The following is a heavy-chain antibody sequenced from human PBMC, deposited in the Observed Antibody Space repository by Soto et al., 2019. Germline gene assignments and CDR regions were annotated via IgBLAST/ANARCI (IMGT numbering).Heavy chain of an antibody. J-gene: IGHJ4*02. V-gene: IGHV5-10-1*01. Sequence: ASVKVSCKASGYSFTSYWISWVRQMPGKSQEWMGRIDPSDSYTNYSPSFQGHVTISADKSISTAYLQWSSLKASDTAMYYCARHALYYYDSSGYYLFDYWGQGTLLTVSS. CDR1: GYSFTSYW. CDR3: ARHALYYYDSSGYYLFDY. CDR2: IDPSDSYT. D-gene: IGHD3-22*01.